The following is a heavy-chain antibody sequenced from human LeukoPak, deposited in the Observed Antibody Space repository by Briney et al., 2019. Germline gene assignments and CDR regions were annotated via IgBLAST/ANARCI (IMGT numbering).Heavy chain of an antibody. V-gene: IGHV3-48*03. D-gene: IGHD3-22*01. CDR1: GFTFSSYE. CDR2: ISSSGSTI. J-gene: IGHJ3*02. CDR3: AREFSGYDAFDI. Sequence: GGSLRLSCAASGFTFSSYEMNWVRQAPGKGLEWVSYISSSGSTIYYADSVKGRFTISRDNAKNSLYLQMNSLRAEDTAVYYCAREFSGYDAFDIWGQGTMVTVSS.